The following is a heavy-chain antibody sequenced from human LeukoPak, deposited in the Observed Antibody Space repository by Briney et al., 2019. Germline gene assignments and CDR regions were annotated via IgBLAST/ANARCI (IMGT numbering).Heavy chain of an antibody. CDR1: GFTFSSHS. D-gene: IGHD3-3*01. Sequence: GGSLRLSCAASGFTFSSHSMNWVRQAPGKGLEWVSSISSSSTYIYYADSVKGRFTISRDNAKNSLYLQMNSLRAEDTAVYYCARDLLEWYFDYWGQGTLVTVSS. CDR3: ARDLLEWYFDY. J-gene: IGHJ4*02. V-gene: IGHV3-21*01. CDR2: ISSSSTYI.